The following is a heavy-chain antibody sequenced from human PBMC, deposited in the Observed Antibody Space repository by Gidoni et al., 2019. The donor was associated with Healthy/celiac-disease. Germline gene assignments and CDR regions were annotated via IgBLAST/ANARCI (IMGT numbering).Heavy chain of an antibody. D-gene: IGHD6-19*01. V-gene: IGHV3-23*01. Sequence: EVQLLESGGGLVQPGGSLRLSCAASGFTFRSYAMSWVRQAPGKGLEWVSAISGSGGSTYYADSVKGRFTISRDNSKNTLYLQMNSLRAEDTAVYYCAKAPHSSGWYSVYYFDYWGQGTLVTVSS. CDR2: ISGSGGST. CDR1: GFTFRSYA. J-gene: IGHJ4*02. CDR3: AKAPHSSGWYSVYYFDY.